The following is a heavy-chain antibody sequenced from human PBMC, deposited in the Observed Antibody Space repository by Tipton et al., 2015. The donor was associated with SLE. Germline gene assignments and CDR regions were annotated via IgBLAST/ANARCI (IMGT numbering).Heavy chain of an antibody. J-gene: IGHJ6*01. V-gene: IGHV3-30*02. CDR3: AKDASAVRNYCYGMDV. CDR1: GFTFSSYG. Sequence: SGFTFSSYGMHWVRQAPGKVLEWVAFIRYDGSNKYYADSVKGRFTISRDNSKNTLYLQMNSLRAADTAVYYCAKDASAVRNYCYGMDVWGQGTTVPASS. CDR2: IRYDGSNK. D-gene: IGHD4-17*01.